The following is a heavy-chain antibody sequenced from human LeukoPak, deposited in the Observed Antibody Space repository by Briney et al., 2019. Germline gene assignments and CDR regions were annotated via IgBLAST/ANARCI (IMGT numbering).Heavy chain of an antibody. CDR1: GGSISSYY. Sequence: PSETLSLTCTVSGGSISSYYWSWIRQPAGKGLEWIGRIYTSGSTNYNPSLKSRVTMSVDTSKNQFSLKLSSVTAADTAVYYCAREYSSSWYQNWFDPWGQGTLVTVSS. D-gene: IGHD6-13*01. CDR3: AREYSSSWYQNWFDP. V-gene: IGHV4-4*07. J-gene: IGHJ5*02. CDR2: IYTSGST.